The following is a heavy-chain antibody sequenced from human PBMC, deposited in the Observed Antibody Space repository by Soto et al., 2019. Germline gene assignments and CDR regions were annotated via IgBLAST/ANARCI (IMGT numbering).Heavy chain of an antibody. CDR2: IYYSGST. D-gene: IGHD2-2*01. CDR3: ATLTFSCSSTSCWYYFDY. V-gene: IGHV4-59*01. J-gene: IGHJ4*02. Sequence: SETLSLTCTVSGGSISSYYWSWIRQPPGKGLEWIGYIYYSGSTNYNPSLKSRVTISVDTSKNQFSLKLSSVTAADTAVYYCATLTFSCSSTSCWYYFDYWGQGTLVTVSS. CDR1: GGSISSYY.